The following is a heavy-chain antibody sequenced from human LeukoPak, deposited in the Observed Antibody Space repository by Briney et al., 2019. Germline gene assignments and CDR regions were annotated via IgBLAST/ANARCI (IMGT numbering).Heavy chain of an antibody. CDR3: ASQECDYSNYLCPLDYYYYYGMDV. J-gene: IGHJ6*02. CDR1: GGPVSNADYY. D-gene: IGHD4-11*01. CDR2: IYYSGST. V-gene: IGHV4-39*01. Sequence: SETLSLTCTVSGGPVSNADYYWSWIRHPPGKTLEWIGSIYYSGSTYYNPSLKSRVTISVDTSKNQFSLKLSSVTAADTAVYYCASQECDYSNYLCPLDYYYYYGMDVWGQGTTVTVSS.